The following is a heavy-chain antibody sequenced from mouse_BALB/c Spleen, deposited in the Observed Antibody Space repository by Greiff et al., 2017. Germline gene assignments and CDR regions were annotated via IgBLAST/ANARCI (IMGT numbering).Heavy chain of an antibody. D-gene: IGHD1-1*01. CDR2: IYPGDGDT. CDR1: GYAFSSYW. V-gene: IGHV1-80*01. CDR3: ARGGYGSSYYFDY. Sequence: VQLQQSGAELVRPGSSVKISCKASGYAFSSYWMNWVKQRPGQGLEWIGQIYPGDGDTNYKGKFKGKATLTADKSSSTAYMQLSSLTSEDSAVYFCARGGYGSSYYFDYWGQGTTLTVSS. J-gene: IGHJ2*01.